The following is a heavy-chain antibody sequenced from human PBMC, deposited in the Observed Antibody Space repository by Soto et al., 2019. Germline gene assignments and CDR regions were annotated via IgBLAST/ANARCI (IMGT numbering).Heavy chain of an antibody. CDR3: ARDFSGGSCYPGMDV. V-gene: IGHV3-21*01. CDR1: GFNFNSYT. Sequence: EVQLVESGGGLVKPGGSLRLSCAASGFNFNSYTINWVRQAPGKRLEWLSTISSSGYIFSTDSVRGRFTISTDNAKNSVYLQINSLRAEDTAVYFCARDFSGGSCYPGMDVWGQGTTVTVSS. D-gene: IGHD2-15*01. J-gene: IGHJ6*02. CDR2: ISSSGYI.